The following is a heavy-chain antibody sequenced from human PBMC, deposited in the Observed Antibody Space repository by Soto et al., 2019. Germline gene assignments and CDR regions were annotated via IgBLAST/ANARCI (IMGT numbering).Heavy chain of an antibody. CDR3: ARDQVWQLDYYFAY. J-gene: IGHJ4*02. D-gene: IGHD6-6*01. Sequence: QVQLVESGGGVVQPGRSLRLSCAASGFTFSSYAMHWVRQAPGKGLEWVAVISYDGSNKYYADSVKGRFTISRDNSKNTLYLQLNSLRAEDTAVYYCARDQVWQLDYYFAYWGQGTLVTVSS. CDR1: GFTFSSYA. CDR2: ISYDGSNK. V-gene: IGHV3-30-3*01.